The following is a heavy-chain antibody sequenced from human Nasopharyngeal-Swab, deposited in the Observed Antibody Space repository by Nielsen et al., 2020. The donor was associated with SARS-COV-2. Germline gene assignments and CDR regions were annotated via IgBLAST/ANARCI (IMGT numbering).Heavy chain of an antibody. Sequence: ASEQVSCKASGYNFTTYDFNWVRQATAQGLEWMGWINPNSGNTGYAQKFQGRVTMTRNTSIRPAYMDLSSLRSEDTAVYYCARGLVSTIFVVLIMGFDPWGQGTLVTVSS. J-gene: IGHJ5*02. D-gene: IGHD3-3*01. V-gene: IGHV1-8*01. CDR2: INPNSGNT. CDR1: GYNFTTYD. CDR3: ARGLVSTIFVVLIMGFDP.